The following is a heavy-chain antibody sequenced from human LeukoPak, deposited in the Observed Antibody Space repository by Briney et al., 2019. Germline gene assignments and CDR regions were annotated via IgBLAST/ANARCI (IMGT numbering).Heavy chain of an antibody. CDR1: GYTLTELS. CDR2: FNPEDCET. J-gene: IGHJ3*02. V-gene: IGHV1-24*01. Sequence: ASVKVSCKVSGYTLTELSMHWVPQAPGKGREGMGGFNPEDCETIYAQKFQGRVTMTEDTSTDTAYMELSSLRSEDTAVYYCATIMITFGGVIVMPWAFDIWGQGTMVTVSS. CDR3: ATIMITFGGVIVMPWAFDI. D-gene: IGHD3-16*02.